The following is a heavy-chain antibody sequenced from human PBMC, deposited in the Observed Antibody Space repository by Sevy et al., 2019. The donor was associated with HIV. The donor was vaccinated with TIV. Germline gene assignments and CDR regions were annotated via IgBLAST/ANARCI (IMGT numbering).Heavy chain of an antibody. CDR1: GFTFRTYS. J-gene: IGHJ4*02. CDR2: ISRSSRTI. CDR3: ARAYSGGWPQGAWTDY. D-gene: IGHD6-19*01. Sequence: GGSLRLSCAASGFTFRTYSMNWVRQAPGKGLEWLSYISRSSRTIYYAETVDGRFTISRDNAKNPLYLKTNSLRAEDTAVYYCARAYSGGWPQGAWTDYWGQGTLVTVSS. V-gene: IGHV3-48*01.